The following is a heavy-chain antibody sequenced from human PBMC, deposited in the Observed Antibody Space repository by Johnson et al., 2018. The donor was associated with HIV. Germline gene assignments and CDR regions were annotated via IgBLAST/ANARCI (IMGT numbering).Heavy chain of an antibody. CDR1: GSTVSSNY. CDR2: IYSGGCT. CDR3: ATLTVRSRAFDL. Sequence: VLLVESGGGVVQPGRSLRLSCAASGSTVSSNYMSWVSQAPGTGLEWVSVIYSGGCTYYADSVKGRFTICRDNSKKTLYRQMNSLRAEDTALYYCATLTVRSRAFDLWGQGTLVTVSS. V-gene: IGHV3-66*01. J-gene: IGHJ3*01. D-gene: IGHD4-17*01.